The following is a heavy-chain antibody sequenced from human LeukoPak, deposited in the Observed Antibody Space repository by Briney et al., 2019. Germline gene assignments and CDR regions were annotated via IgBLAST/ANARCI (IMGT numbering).Heavy chain of an antibody. D-gene: IGHD3-16*01. Sequence: PSETLSLTCTVSGGSISSSSYYWGWIRQPPGKGLEWIGSIYYSGSTYYNPSLKSRVTISVDTSKNQFSLKLSSVTAADTAVYYCARLRRAGEAFDIWGQGTMVTVSS. V-gene: IGHV4-39*01. CDR2: IYYSGST. CDR1: GGSISSSSYY. CDR3: ARLRRAGEAFDI. J-gene: IGHJ3*02.